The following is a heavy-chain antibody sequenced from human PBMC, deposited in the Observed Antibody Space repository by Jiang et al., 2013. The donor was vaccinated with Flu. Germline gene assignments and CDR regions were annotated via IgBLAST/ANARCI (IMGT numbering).Heavy chain of an antibody. CDR3: VRGAKSTGYYAPKDVFDI. J-gene: IGHJ3*02. CDR2: TFYRSKWNN. CDR1: GDSVSSNSAT. Sequence: QTLSLTCAISGDSVSSNSATWNWIRQSPSRGLEWLGRTFYRSKWNNDYAVSVKSRITVNSDTSKNQFSLLLNSLTPEDTAVYYCVRGAKSTGYYAPKDVFDIWGQGTMVTVSS. V-gene: IGHV6-1*01. D-gene: IGHD1-26*01.